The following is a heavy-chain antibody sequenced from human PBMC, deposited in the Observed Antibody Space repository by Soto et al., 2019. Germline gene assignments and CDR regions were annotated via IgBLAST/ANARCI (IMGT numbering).Heavy chain of an antibody. J-gene: IGHJ4*02. CDR3: ARDCSGGSCYSGDY. CDR2: INHSGST. CDR1: GGSFSGYY. Sequence: SETLSLTCAVYGGSFSGYYWSWIRQPPGKGLEWIGEINHSGSTNYNPSLKSRVTISVDTSKNQFSLKLSSVTAADTAVSYCARDCSGGSCYSGDYWGQGTLVTVSS. D-gene: IGHD2-15*01. V-gene: IGHV4-34*01.